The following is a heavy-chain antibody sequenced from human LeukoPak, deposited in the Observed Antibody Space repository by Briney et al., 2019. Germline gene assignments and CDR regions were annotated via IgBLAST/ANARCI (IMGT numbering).Heavy chain of an antibody. CDR1: GGSISSSSYY. D-gene: IGHD6-19*01. J-gene: IGHJ4*02. CDR2: IYYSGST. Sequence: SETLPLTCTVSGGSISSSSYYWGWIRQPPGKGLEWIGSIYYSGSTYYNPSLKSRVTISVDTSKDQFSLKLSSVTAADTAVYYCAGSSSSGWYEDDYWGQGTLVTVSS. CDR3: AGSSSSGWYEDDY. V-gene: IGHV4-39*01.